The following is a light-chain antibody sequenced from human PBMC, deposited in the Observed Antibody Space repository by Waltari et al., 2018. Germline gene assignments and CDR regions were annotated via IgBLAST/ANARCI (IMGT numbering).Light chain of an antibody. CDR2: YDR. CDR3: QVWDVSGAQVV. Sequence: SYLLTQPSSVSVAPGQTASITCGGDNLGGKSVHWYQQKAGQAPILVIYYDRDRPSEIPERCSGSSSGDTATLTISRVEAGDEADYYCQVWDVSGAQVVFGSGTQVTVL. CDR1: NLGGKS. V-gene: IGLV3-21*04. J-gene: IGLJ6*01.